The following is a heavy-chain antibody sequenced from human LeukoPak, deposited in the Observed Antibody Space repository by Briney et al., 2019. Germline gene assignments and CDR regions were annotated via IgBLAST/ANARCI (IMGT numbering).Heavy chain of an antibody. D-gene: IGHD6-13*01. CDR2: ISGYNGNT. CDR1: GYTFISYG. Sequence: ASVKVSCKASGYTFISYGVSWVRQSPGQGLEWMGWISGYNGNTNYAQKLQGRVTMTTDTSTSTAYMELRSLRSDDTAVYYCARGEQQLGFYYYYVDVWGKGTTVTVSS. J-gene: IGHJ6*03. CDR3: ARGEQQLGFYYYYVDV. V-gene: IGHV1-18*01.